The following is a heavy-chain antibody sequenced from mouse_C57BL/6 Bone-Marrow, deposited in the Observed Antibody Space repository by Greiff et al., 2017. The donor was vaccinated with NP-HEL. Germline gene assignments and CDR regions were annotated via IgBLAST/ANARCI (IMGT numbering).Heavy chain of an antibody. CDR3: ARDYYGSRYYYAMDY. CDR2: IDPSDSYT. V-gene: IGHV1-69*01. CDR1: GYTFTSYW. D-gene: IGHD1-1*01. Sequence: QVQLQQPGAELVMPGASVKLSCKASGYTFTSYWMHWVKQRPGQGLEWIGEIDPSDSYTNSNQKFKGKSTLTVDKSSSTAYMQLSSLTSEDSAVYYCARDYYGSRYYYAMDYWGQGTSVTVSS. J-gene: IGHJ4*01.